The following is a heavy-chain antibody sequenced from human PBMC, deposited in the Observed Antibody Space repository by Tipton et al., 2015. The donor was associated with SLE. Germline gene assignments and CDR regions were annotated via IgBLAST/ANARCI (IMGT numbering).Heavy chain of an antibody. CDR3: AKDRSSSSWYYYYGMDV. Sequence: RSLRLSCAASGFTFDDHAMHWVRQAPGRGLEWVGGISWNSNSIGYADSVKGRFTISRDNAKNSLFLQMNSLRAEDTAVYYCAKDRSSSSWYYYYGMDVWGQGTTVSVSS. CDR2: ISWNSNSI. V-gene: IGHV3-9*01. D-gene: IGHD6-13*01. CDR1: GFTFDDHA. J-gene: IGHJ6*02.